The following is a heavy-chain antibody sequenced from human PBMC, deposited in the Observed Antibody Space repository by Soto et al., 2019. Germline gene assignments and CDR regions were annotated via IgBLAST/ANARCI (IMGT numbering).Heavy chain of an antibody. Sequence: QVQLVESGGGVVQPGRSLRLSCAASGFTFSNYGMHWVRQAPGKGLEWVAVILNDGSNRYHADSVKDRFTISRDNSKNMLYLQMNSLRAEVTAVYYCARDDEYSGNGMDVWGQGTTFTVS. D-gene: IGHD3-10*01. CDR1: GFTFSNYG. CDR2: ILNDGSNR. V-gene: IGHV3-33*01. J-gene: IGHJ6*02. CDR3: ARDDEYSGNGMDV.